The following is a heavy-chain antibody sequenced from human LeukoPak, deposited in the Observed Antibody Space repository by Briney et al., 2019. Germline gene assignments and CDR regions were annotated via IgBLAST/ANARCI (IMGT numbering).Heavy chain of an antibody. CDR2: IYTSGST. D-gene: IGHD6-6*01. Sequence: SETXSLTCTVSGGSISSGSYYWRWIRQPAGKGLEWIGRIYTSGSTNYNPSLKSRVTISVDTSKNQFSLKLSSVTAADTAVYYCARGTIAARRPFDYWGQGTLVTVSS. CDR3: ARGTIAARRPFDY. J-gene: IGHJ4*02. CDR1: GGSISSGSYY. V-gene: IGHV4-61*02.